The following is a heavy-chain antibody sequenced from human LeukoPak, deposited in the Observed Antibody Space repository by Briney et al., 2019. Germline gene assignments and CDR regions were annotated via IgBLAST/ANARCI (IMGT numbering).Heavy chain of an antibody. Sequence: GGSLRLSCAASGFTFNTYSMIWVRQAPGKGLEWLSYISGDSRTIYYPDSVKGRFTISRDNAKNSLYLQLISLRAEDTAVYYCARDRHSSVDYWGQGALVTVSS. CDR2: ISGDSRTI. J-gene: IGHJ4*02. CDR1: GFTFNTYS. D-gene: IGHD3-22*01. V-gene: IGHV3-48*01. CDR3: ARDRHSSVDY.